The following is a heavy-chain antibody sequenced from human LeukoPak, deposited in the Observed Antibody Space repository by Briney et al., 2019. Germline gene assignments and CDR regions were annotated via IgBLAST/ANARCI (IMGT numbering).Heavy chain of an antibody. Sequence: GGSLRLSCAASGFTFSSFGMHWVRQAPGKGLEWVALISYDGSNNYYADSVKGRFTISRDNSKNTLYLQMNSLRAEDTAVYYCARGPYDSSGPYDYWGQGTLVTVSS. CDR3: ARGPYDSSGPYDY. V-gene: IGHV3-30*03. CDR2: ISYDGSNN. J-gene: IGHJ4*02. CDR1: GFTFSSFG. D-gene: IGHD3-22*01.